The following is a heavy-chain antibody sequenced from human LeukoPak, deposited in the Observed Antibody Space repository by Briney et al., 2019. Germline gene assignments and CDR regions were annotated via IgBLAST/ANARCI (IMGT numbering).Heavy chain of an antibody. CDR2: IKQDGSEK. V-gene: IGHV3-7*01. D-gene: IGHD2-15*01. CDR1: GFSMSNYW. Sequence: GGSLRLSCVASGFSMSNYWMSWVRQAPGKGLEWVANIKQDGSEKYYVDSVKGRFTISRDNAKNSLYLQMNSLRAEDTAVYYCARPPLGYCSGGSCYDHYYYYYYMDVWGKGTTVTISS. CDR3: ARPPLGYCSGGSCYDHYYYYYYMDV. J-gene: IGHJ6*03.